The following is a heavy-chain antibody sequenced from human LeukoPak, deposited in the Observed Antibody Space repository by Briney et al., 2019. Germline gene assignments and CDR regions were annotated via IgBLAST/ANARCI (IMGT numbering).Heavy chain of an antibody. Sequence: ASVKVSCKASGYMSTGYYMHWVRQAPGPGLEWMGWINPNSGGTNYAQKFQGRVTMTRDTSISTAYMVLSRLRSDDTAVYSCARDSVTMDRGIIHITSWSDPWGQGTLVTVSS. V-gene: IGHV1-2*02. CDR3: ARDSVTMDRGIIHITSWSDP. D-gene: IGHD3-10*01. J-gene: IGHJ5*02. CDR1: GYMSTGYY. CDR2: INPNSGGT.